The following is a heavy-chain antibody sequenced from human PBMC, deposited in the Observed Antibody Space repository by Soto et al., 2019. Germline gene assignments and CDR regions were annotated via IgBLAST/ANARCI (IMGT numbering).Heavy chain of an antibody. CDR3: ARATPQQLVPSAFDI. Sequence: PGESLKISCKGSGYSFTSYWIGWVRQMPGKGLEWMGIIYPGDSDTRYSPSFQGQVTISADKSISTAYLQWSSLKASDTAMYYCARATPQQLVPSAFDIWGQGTMVTVSS. CDR1: GYSFTSYW. D-gene: IGHD6-13*01. V-gene: IGHV5-51*01. CDR2: IYPGDSDT. J-gene: IGHJ3*02.